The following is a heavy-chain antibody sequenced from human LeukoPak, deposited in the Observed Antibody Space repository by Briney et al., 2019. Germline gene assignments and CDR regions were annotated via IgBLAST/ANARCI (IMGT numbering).Heavy chain of an antibody. CDR3: ARAGYSGYDYDY. Sequence: PSETLSLTCTVSNGSISSHYWSWIRQPAGKGLEWIGRIYTSGSTNYNPSLKSRLTMSLDTSKNQFSLKLSSVTAADTAVYYCARAGYSGYDYDYWGQGTLVTVSS. CDR2: IYTSGST. J-gene: IGHJ4*02. V-gene: IGHV4-4*07. CDR1: NGSISSHY. D-gene: IGHD5-12*01.